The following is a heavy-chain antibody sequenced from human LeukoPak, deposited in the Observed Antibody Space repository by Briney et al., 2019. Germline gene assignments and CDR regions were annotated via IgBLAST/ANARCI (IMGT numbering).Heavy chain of an antibody. D-gene: IGHD3-3*01. CDR2: IKQDGSEK. V-gene: IGHV3-7*03. Sequence: PGGSLRLSCAASGFTFSSYWMSWVRQAPGKGLEWVANIKQDGSEKYYVDSVKGRFTISRDNAKNSLYLQMNSLRAEDTAVYYCARDERWSGYAYYYYYYGMDVWGQGTTVTVFS. CDR1: GFTFSSYW. J-gene: IGHJ6*02. CDR3: ARDERWSGYAYYYYYYGMDV.